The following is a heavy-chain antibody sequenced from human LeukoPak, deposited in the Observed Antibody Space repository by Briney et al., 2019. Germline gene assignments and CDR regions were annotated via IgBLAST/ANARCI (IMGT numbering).Heavy chain of an antibody. Sequence: PGGSLRLSCAASGFTFSSYAVSWVRQAPGKGLEWVSAISGSGGSTYYADSVKGRFTISRDNSKNTLYLQMNSLRAEDTAVYYCAKDRRCSSTSCYKDYWGQGTLVTVSS. D-gene: IGHD2-2*02. V-gene: IGHV3-23*01. CDR3: AKDRRCSSTSCYKDY. CDR1: GFTFSSYA. CDR2: ISGSGGST. J-gene: IGHJ4*02.